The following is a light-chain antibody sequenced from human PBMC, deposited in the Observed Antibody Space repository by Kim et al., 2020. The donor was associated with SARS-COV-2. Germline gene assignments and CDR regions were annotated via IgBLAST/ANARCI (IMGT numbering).Light chain of an antibody. V-gene: IGLV3-9*01. CDR3: QVWDSSHVV. CDR1: NIGSKN. Sequence: SVALGQTARITGGGNNIGSKNVHWYQQKPGQAPVLVIYRDSNRPSGIPERFSGSNSGNTATLTISRAQAGDEADYYCQVWDSSHVVFGGGTQLTVL. J-gene: IGLJ2*01. CDR2: RDS.